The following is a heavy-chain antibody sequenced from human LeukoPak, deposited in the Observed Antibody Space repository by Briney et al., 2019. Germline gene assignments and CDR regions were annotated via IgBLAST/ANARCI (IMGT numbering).Heavy chain of an antibody. J-gene: IGHJ4*02. CDR1: GYTFTGYY. V-gene: IGHV1-2*02. CDR2: INPNSGGT. D-gene: IGHD6-19*01. Sequence: GASVKVSCKASGYTFTGYYMHWVRQAPGQGLEWMGWINPNSGGTNYAQKLQGRVTMTRDTSISTAYMELSRLRSDDTAVYYCARSRAVAGGLSVHGLWGQGTLVTVSS. CDR3: ARSRAVAGGLSVHGL.